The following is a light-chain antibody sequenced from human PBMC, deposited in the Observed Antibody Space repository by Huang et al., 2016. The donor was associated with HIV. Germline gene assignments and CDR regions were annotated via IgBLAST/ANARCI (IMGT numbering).Light chain of an antibody. J-gene: IGKJ1*01. CDR1: QSLLPSNEYNS. V-gene: IGKV2-28*01. CDR3: MQALETPWT. CDR2: LGS. Sequence: DIEMTQSPLSLPVTPGEPASISCRSSQSLLPSNEYNSLNWYLQKPGQSPQLLIYLGSNRASGVPGRFSGSGSGTDFTLKISRVEAEDVGVYYCMQALETPWTFGQGTKVEIK.